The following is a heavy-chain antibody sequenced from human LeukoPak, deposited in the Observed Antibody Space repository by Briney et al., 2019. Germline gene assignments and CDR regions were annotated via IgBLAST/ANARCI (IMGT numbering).Heavy chain of an antibody. CDR2: ISSSSTI. J-gene: IGHJ3*02. CDR3: ARITPYSIAAFDI. D-gene: IGHD6-13*01. Sequence: GGSLRLSCAASGFTFSSYSMNWVRQAPGKGLGWVSYISSSSTIYYADSVKGRFTISRDNAKNSLYLQMNSLRAEDTAVYYCARITPYSIAAFDIWGQGTMVTVSS. V-gene: IGHV3-48*01. CDR1: GFTFSSYS.